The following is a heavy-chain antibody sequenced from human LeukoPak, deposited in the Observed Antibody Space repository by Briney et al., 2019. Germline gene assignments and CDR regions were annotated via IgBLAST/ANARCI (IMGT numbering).Heavy chain of an antibody. Sequence: WASVKVSCKASGGTFSIYTITWVRQAPGQGLEWMGRIIPILGIANYAQKFQGRVTITADKSTSTAYMELSSLRSEDTAVYYCAPAGGGGDTDYWGQGTLVTVSS. J-gene: IGHJ4*02. CDR2: IIPILGIA. D-gene: IGHD2-21*01. CDR1: GGTFSIYT. V-gene: IGHV1-69*02. CDR3: APAGGGGDTDY.